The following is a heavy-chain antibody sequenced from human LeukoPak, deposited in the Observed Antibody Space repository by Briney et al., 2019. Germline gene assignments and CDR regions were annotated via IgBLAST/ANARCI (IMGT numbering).Heavy chain of an antibody. CDR2: INARGDT. V-gene: IGHV4-34*01. D-gene: IGHD3-10*01. J-gene: IGHJ5*02. CDR1: GGSFNDYY. Sequence: PSETLSLTCAVSGGSFNDYYWNWIRQPPGKGLEWIGEINARGDTNYNPSLKSRVTISVDTSKNQFSSKLNSVTAADSAAYYCARQRGVVNPSDHWGQGALVTVSS. CDR3: ARQRGVVNPSDH.